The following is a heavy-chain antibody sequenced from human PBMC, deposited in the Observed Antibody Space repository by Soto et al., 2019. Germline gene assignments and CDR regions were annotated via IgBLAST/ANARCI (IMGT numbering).Heavy chain of an antibody. V-gene: IGHV4-30-4*01. J-gene: IGHJ4*02. CDR2: IYYSGST. CDR1: GGSISSGDYY. Sequence: TLSLTCTVSGGSISSGDYYWSWIRQPPGKGLEWIGYIYYSGSTYYNPSLKSRVTISVDTSKNQFSLKLSSVTAADTAVYYCAREHYYDSSFDYWGQGTLVTVSS. CDR3: AREHYYDSSFDY. D-gene: IGHD3-22*01.